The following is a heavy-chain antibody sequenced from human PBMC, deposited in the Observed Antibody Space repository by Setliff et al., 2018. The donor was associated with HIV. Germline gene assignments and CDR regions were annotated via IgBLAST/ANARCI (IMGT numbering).Heavy chain of an antibody. J-gene: IGHJ6*03. V-gene: IGHV4-39*02. CDR2: VYYSGDT. CDR3: AREGWSDHYYYYMDV. Sequence: PSETLSLTCTVSGDSVSSITYYWGWIRQPPGKGLEWIGSVYYSGDTYYNPSLKSRVTISVDMSENQFSLELSSVTAADTAVYYCAREGWSDHYYYYMDVWDKGTTVTVSS. D-gene: IGHD2-15*01. CDR1: GDSVSSITYY.